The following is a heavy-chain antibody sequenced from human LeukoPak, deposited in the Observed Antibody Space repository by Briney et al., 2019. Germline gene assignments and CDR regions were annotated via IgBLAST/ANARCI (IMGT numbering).Heavy chain of an antibody. CDR3: ARVLGSGSYEWYFDF. V-gene: IGHV4-34*12. D-gene: IGHD3-22*01. Sequence: PSETLSLTCAVYGGSFSGYYWGWARQPPGKAPEWVGSLFYTGNTYYNPSLKGRLTVSVDTSKNQFSLRLNSVTAADTAVYYYARVLGSGSYEWYFDFWGPGTLVTVSS. CDR2: LFYTGNT. CDR1: GGSFSGYY. J-gene: IGHJ4*02.